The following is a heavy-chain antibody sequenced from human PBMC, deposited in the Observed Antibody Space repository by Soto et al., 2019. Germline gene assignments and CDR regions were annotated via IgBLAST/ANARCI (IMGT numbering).Heavy chain of an antibody. CDR1: CGSFSGYY. V-gene: IGHV4-34*01. CDR2: INHSGST. Sequence: PSETLSLTCAVYCGSFSGYYWSWIRQPPGKGLEWIGEINHSGSTNYNPSLKSRVTISVDTSKNQFSLKLSSVTAADTAVYYCARGQIQYYYYYGMDVWGQGTTVTVSS. D-gene: IGHD5-18*01. CDR3: ARGQIQYYYYYGMDV. J-gene: IGHJ6*02.